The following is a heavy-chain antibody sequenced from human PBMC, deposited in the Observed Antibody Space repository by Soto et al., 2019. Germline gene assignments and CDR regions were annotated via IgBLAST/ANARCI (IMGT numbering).Heavy chain of an antibody. CDR1: GYPFTSYD. D-gene: IGHD6-19*01. J-gene: IGHJ4*02. Sequence: QIQLVQSGGEVRTAGASVRVSCKTSGYPFTSYDISWVRQAPGQGLEWMGWINPYNGDTNYTQKFQGRVTMTKDTSTTTVYMELGSLTLDDTAVYFCARDPVAGHFDHWGQGTLVTVSS. CDR2: INPYNGDT. V-gene: IGHV1-18*04. CDR3: ARDPVAGHFDH.